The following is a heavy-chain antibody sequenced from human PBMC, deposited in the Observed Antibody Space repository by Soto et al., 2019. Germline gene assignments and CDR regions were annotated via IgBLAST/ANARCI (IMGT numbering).Heavy chain of an antibody. D-gene: IGHD2-15*01. J-gene: IGHJ3*02. CDR3: VRDDIGDPNGFDI. V-gene: IGHV3-33*01. Sequence: QERLVESGGGVVQPGRSLRLSCAASGFTFSSYGMHWVRQTPGKGLEWVAVLGFDGGGRYYADSVKGRFTISRDNSKNRLDLQMDSLRVEDTALYYCVRDDIGDPNGFDIWGQGTMVTVSS. CDR2: LGFDGGGR. CDR1: GFTFSSYG.